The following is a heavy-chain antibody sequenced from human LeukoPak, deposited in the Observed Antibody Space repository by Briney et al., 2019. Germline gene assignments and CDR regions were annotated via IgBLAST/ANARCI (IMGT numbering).Heavy chain of an antibody. CDR1: GFTFSSYS. V-gene: IGHV3-21*01. CDR3: ARDGAYCGGDCYPYYGMDV. J-gene: IGHJ6*02. Sequence: GGSLRLSCAASGFTFSSYSVTWVRQAPGKGLEWVSSISSSSSYIYYADSVKGRFTISRDNAKNSLYLQMNSLRAEDTAVYYCARDGAYCGGDCYPYYGMDVWGQGTTVTVSS. CDR2: ISSSSSYI. D-gene: IGHD2-21*02.